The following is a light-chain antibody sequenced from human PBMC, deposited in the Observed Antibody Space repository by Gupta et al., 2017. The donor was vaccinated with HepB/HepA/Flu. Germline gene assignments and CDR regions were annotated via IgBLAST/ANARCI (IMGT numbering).Light chain of an antibody. CDR3: QQSYITPRS. CDR2: GAS. CDR1: QSIGTY. V-gene: IGKV1-39*01. J-gene: IGKJ2*03. Sequence: DIQMTQSPSSLSAYVGDRVTITCRASQSIGTYLNWYQYKPGQAPKLLFYGASSLQSGVPSRFSGSGSGTDFTLSISRLQPEDFATYYCQQSYITPRSFGQGTKLDIK.